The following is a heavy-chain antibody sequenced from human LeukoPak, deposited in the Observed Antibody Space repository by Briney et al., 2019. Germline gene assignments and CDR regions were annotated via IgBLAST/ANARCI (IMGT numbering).Heavy chain of an antibody. CDR1: GFTFDDYA. D-gene: IGHD3-10*02. V-gene: IGHV3-9*01. Sequence: GGSLRLSCAAPGFTFDDYAMHWVRQAPGKGLEWVSGISWNSGSIGYADSVKGRFTISRDNAKNSLYLQMNSLRAEDTALYYCAKGSVRGAFFDYWGQGTLVTVSS. CDR3: AKGSVRGAFFDY. CDR2: ISWNSGSI. J-gene: IGHJ4*02.